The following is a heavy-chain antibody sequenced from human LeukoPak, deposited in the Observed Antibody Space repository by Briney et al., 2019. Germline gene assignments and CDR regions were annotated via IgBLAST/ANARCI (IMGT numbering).Heavy chain of an antibody. Sequence: SETLSLTCTVSGGSIRDSSYYWGWIRQPPGKGLEWISYIYYTGTTYYNPSLKSRVTISVDTSKNQFSLKLNSVTAADTAVYYCARDLFTSSWYRWFDPWGQGTLVTVSS. V-gene: IGHV4-39*02. CDR3: ARDLFTSSWYRWFDP. D-gene: IGHD6-13*01. CDR2: IYYTGTT. J-gene: IGHJ5*02. CDR1: GGSIRDSSYY.